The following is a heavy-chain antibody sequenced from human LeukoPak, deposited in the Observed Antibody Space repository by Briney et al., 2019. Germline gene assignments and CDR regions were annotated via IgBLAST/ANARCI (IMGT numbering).Heavy chain of an antibody. V-gene: IGHV3-11*01. D-gene: IGHD5/OR15-5a*01. CDR1: GFSFSDYY. CDR3: AGKSGVSGFFDS. CDR2: ISRGGNTI. Sequence: GGSLRLSCAASGFSFSDYYMSWIRQAPGKGLEWVSYISRGGNTIYYADSVKGRFTISRDNAKNFLYLQMDSLRAEGTAMYYCAGKSGVSGFFDSWGQGTLVTVSS. J-gene: IGHJ4*02.